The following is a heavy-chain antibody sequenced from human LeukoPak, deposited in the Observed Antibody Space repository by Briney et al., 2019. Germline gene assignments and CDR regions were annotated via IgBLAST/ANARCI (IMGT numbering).Heavy chain of an antibody. CDR1: GGSISSSSYY. CDR2: IYYAGST. D-gene: IGHD1-26*01. J-gene: IGHJ5*02. V-gene: IGHV4-39*01. CDR3: ARRRSTYWFDP. Sequence: SETLSLTCTVSGGSISSSSYYWGWIRQLPGKGLEWIGSIYYAGSTYYNPSLKSRVTISVDTSKNQFSLKLSSVTAADTAVYYCARRRSTYWFDPWGQGTLVTVSS.